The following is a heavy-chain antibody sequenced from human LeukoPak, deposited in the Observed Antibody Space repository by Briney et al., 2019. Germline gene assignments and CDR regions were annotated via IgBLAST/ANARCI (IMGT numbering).Heavy chain of an antibody. CDR1: GFTFSNYG. CDR2: IRFDESRT. J-gene: IGHJ4*02. D-gene: IGHD6-19*01. V-gene: IGHV3-30*02. CDR3: AKALVLTVAGTYYVDH. Sequence: GGSLRLSCAASGFTFSNYGMHWVRQAPGKGLEWVAFIRFDESRTFYGDSVTGRFIISRDNSENTLFLHMHSLRPEDTAVYYCAKALVLTVAGTYYVDHWGQGTLVTVSS.